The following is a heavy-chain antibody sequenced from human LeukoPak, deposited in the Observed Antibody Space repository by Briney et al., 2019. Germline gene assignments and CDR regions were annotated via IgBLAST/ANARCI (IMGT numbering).Heavy chain of an antibody. V-gene: IGHV3-53*01. D-gene: IGHD5-24*01. CDR2: INSGGST. CDR1: GFTFSDYY. CDR3: ARGHRADGYSYGPYYFDY. Sequence: PGGSLRLSCAASGFTFSDYYMSWVRQAPGKGLEWVSVINSGGSTYHADSVKGRFTIPRDNSKNTLYLQMNSLRAEDTAVYYCARGHRADGYSYGPYYFDYWGQGTLVTVSS. J-gene: IGHJ4*02.